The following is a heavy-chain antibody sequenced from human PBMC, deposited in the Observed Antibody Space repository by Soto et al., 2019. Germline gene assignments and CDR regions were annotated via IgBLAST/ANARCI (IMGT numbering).Heavy chain of an antibody. CDR3: ARLGDFWSGYSGLQNRPQTRLGWFDP. Sequence: SETLSLTCTVSGGSISSSSYYWGWIRQPPGKGLEWIGSIYYSGSTYYNPSLKSRVTISVDTSKNQFSLKLSSVTAAATAVYYCARLGDFWSGYSGLQNRPQTRLGWFDPWGQGTLVTISS. J-gene: IGHJ5*02. D-gene: IGHD3-3*01. CDR1: GGSISSSSYY. V-gene: IGHV4-39*01. CDR2: IYYSGST.